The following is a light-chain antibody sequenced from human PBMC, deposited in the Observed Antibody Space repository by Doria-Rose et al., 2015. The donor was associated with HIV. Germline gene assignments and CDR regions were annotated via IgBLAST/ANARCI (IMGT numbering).Light chain of an antibody. CDR3: QQYYGTPS. V-gene: IGKV4-1*01. J-gene: IGKJ3*01. CDR1: QSLLYTSKNY. CDR2: WAS. Sequence: DIRVTQSPESLGMSLGERATLNCKSNQSLLYTSKNYLAWYQQKPGQPPKLLIYWASTRQSGVPARFSGSGSGTDFTLTFSSLEAEDVAVYYCQQYYGTPSFGPGTTVDIK.